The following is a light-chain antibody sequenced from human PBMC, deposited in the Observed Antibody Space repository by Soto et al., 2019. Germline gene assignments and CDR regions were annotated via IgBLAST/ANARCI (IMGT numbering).Light chain of an antibody. J-gene: IGLJ3*02. CDR3: SSFVAGNNYWV. Sequence: QSALTQPPSASGSPGRSVTISCTGTSSDVGGYDYVSWFQQHPGKAPKLIIYEVTKRPSGVPDRFSASKSGNTASLTVSGLQAEDEADYSCSSFVAGNNYWVFGGVTKLTVL. CDR2: EVT. CDR1: SSDVGGYDY. V-gene: IGLV2-8*01.